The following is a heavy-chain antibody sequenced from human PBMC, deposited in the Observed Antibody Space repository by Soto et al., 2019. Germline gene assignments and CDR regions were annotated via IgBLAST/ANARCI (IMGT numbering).Heavy chain of an antibody. V-gene: IGHV3-20*04. CDR3: ARVWGSSYYGSGSRGFDY. CDR2: INWNSGST. Sequence: GGSLRLSCAASGFTFDDYGMSWVRQAPGKGLEWVTGINWNSGSTGYADSVKGRFTKSRDKDKNSLYLQMNSLRTEDTALYYCARVWGSSYYGSGSRGFDYWGQGT. D-gene: IGHD3-10*01. J-gene: IGHJ4*02. CDR1: GFTFDDYG.